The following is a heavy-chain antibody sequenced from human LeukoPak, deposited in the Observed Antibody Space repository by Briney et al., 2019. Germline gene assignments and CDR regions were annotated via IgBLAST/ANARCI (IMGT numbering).Heavy chain of an antibody. J-gene: IGHJ4*02. Sequence: GGSLRLSCAASGFTFSTYAVNWVRQAPGKGLEWVSAISSSGGTTYYADSVKGRFSISRDNSKNTLYLQMNSLRAEDSAVYYCARDRGFGSGSPYYFDYWGQGTLVTVSS. CDR2: ISSSGGTT. CDR1: GFTFSTYA. D-gene: IGHD3-10*01. CDR3: ARDRGFGSGSPYYFDY. V-gene: IGHV3-23*01.